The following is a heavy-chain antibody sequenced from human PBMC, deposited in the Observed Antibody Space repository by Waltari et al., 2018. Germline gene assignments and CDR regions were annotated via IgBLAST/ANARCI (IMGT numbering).Heavy chain of an antibody. J-gene: IGHJ6*03. CDR2: IYYSGST. CDR3: AAFGVPGIAAAGKAYYYYYYMDV. V-gene: IGHV4-39*07. Sequence: QLQLQESGPGLVKPSETLSLTCTVSGGSISSSSYYWGWIRQPPGKGLEWIGSIYYSGSTYYNPSLKSRVTISVDTSKNQFSLKLSSVTAADTAVYYCAAFGVPGIAAAGKAYYYYYYMDVWGKGTTVTISS. CDR1: GGSISSSSYY. D-gene: IGHD6-13*01.